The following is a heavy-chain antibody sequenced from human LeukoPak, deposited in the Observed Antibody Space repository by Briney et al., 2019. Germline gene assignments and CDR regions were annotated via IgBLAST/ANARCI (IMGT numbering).Heavy chain of an antibody. CDR2: ISRDGTAT. CDR1: GFTFSNYG. V-gene: IGHV3-48*01. J-gene: IGHJ4*02. Sequence: GGSLRLSCAASGFTFSNYGLNWVRQAPGKGLEWLSFISRDGTATHYADCVKGRFTISRDNAKDSLYLQMNSLRAEDTAVYYCATDPDGDYDFDFWGQGTLVTVSS. D-gene: IGHD4-17*01. CDR3: ATDPDGDYDFDF.